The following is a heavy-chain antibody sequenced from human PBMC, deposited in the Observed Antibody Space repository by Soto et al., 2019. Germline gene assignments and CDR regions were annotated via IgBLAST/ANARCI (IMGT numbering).Heavy chain of an antibody. V-gene: IGHV3-9*01. CDR2: ISWNSGSI. CDR1: GFTFDDYA. J-gene: IGHJ6*03. CDR3: AKVGAARRNYYYYYMDV. D-gene: IGHD6-6*01. Sequence: EVQLVESGGGLVQPGRSLRLSCAASGFTFDDYAMHWVRQAPGKGLEWVSGISWNSGSIGYADSVKGRFTISRDNAKNSLYLQMNSLRPEDTALYYCAKVGAARRNYYYYYMDVWGKGTTVTVSS.